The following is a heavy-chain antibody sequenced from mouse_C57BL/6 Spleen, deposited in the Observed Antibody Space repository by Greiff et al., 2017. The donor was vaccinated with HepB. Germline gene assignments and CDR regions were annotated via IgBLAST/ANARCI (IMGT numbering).Heavy chain of an antibody. Sequence: EVKLQESGEGLVKPGGSLKLSCAASGFTFSSYAMSWVRQTPEKRLEWVAYISSGGDYIYYADTVKGRFTISRDNARNTLYLQMSSLKSEDTAMYYCTRDGGLLTGDYWGQGTSVTVSS. V-gene: IGHV5-9-1*02. CDR3: TRDGGLLTGDY. J-gene: IGHJ4*01. CDR1: GFTFSSYA. D-gene: IGHD2-3*01. CDR2: ISSGGDYI.